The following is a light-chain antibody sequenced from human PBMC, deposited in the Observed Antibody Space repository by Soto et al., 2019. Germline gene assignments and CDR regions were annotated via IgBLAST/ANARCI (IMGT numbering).Light chain of an antibody. CDR1: NSNVGRNS. Sequence: QAVVTQPPSASGTPGQGVTISCSGRNSNVGRNSVNWYQQLPGMAPKLLLYSDNQRPSGVPDRFSGSKSGSSASLAISGLQSEDEADYHCATWDDNLSTWLFGGGTKLTVL. J-gene: IGLJ3*02. CDR3: ATWDDNLSTWL. V-gene: IGLV1-44*01. CDR2: SDN.